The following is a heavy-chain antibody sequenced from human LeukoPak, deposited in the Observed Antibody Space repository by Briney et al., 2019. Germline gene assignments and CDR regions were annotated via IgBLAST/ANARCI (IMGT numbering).Heavy chain of an antibody. D-gene: IGHD6-13*01. Sequence: PGGSLRLSCAASGFTFRTYTMSWVRQAPGKGLEWVSGIYGSGSGQTFYADSVRGRFTISRDDSRNLLFLQMDSLRVEDTALYYCAKMGSSSLSYMDVWGQGTTVTVSS. V-gene: IGHV3-23*01. J-gene: IGHJ6*02. CDR2: IYGSGSGQT. CDR1: GFTFRTYT. CDR3: AKMGSSSLSYMDV.